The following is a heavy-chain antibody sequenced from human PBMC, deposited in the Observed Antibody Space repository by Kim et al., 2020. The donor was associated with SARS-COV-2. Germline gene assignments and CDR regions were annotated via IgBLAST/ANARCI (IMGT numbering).Heavy chain of an antibody. CDR3: ANFES. V-gene: IGHV3-33*06. J-gene: IGHJ4*02. Sequence: DGSNKYDADSGKGRLTLSRDNSKNMLFLQMNSLRAEDTAVYYCANFESWGQGTLVTVSS. CDR2: DGSNK.